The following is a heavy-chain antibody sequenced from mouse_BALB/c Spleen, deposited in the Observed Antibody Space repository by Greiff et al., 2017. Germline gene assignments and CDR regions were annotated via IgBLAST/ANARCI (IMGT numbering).Heavy chain of an antibody. CDR2: ISDGGSYT. D-gene: IGHD2-14*01. CDR3: AREWDYRYDDEAWFAY. J-gene: IGHJ3*01. V-gene: IGHV5-4*02. Sequence: EVQLVESGGGLVKPGGSLKLSCAASGFTFSDYYMYWVRQTPEKRLEWVATISDGGSYTYYPDSVKGRFTISRDNAKNNLYLQMSSLKSEDTAMYYCAREWDYRYDDEAWFAYWGQGTLVTVSA. CDR1: GFTFSDYY.